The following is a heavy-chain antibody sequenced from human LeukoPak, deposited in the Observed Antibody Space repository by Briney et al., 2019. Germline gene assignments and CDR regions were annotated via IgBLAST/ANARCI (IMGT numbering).Heavy chain of an antibody. V-gene: IGHV4-4*07. CDR2: IYTGGST. CDR3: ARAGSSSWYYFDY. D-gene: IGHD6-13*01. Sequence: SETLSLTCTVSGDSIGSDYWTWIRLPAGKGLESIGRIYTGGSTNYTPSLKSRVTMSVDTSKNQFSLKLNSVTAADTAVYYCARAGSSSWYYFDYWGHGTLVTVSS. J-gene: IGHJ4*01. CDR1: GDSIGSDY.